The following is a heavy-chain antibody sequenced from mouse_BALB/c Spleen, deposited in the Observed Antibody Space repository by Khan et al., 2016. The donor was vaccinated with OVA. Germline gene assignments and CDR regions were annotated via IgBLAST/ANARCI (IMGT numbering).Heavy chain of an antibody. V-gene: IGHV5-6-5*01. J-gene: IGHJ3*01. Sequence: EVHLVESGGGLVKPGGSLKVSCAASGFTFSNYAMSWVRQTPEKRLEWVASISSGDSTYYPDSVKGRFTISRDNARNILYLQMSSLRSDDMAMYYCARDYWFDYWGQGTLVTVSA. CDR1: GFTFSNYA. CDR2: ISSGDST. CDR3: ARDYWFDY.